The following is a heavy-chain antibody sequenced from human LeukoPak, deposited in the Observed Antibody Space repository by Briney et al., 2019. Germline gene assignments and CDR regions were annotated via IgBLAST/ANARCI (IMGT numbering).Heavy chain of an antibody. CDR1: GFTFSSYA. CDR2: VWYDGSKT. D-gene: IGHD6-25*01. V-gene: IGHV3-33*03. J-gene: IGHJ3*01. CDR3: AALSGGFDF. Sequence: PGGSLRLSCAASGFTFSSYAMHWVRQAPGKGLEWVAVVWYDGSKTYSADSVKGRFTISRDNAKNSLYLQMDSLRGEDTAVYYCAALSGGFDFWGQGTMVTVSS.